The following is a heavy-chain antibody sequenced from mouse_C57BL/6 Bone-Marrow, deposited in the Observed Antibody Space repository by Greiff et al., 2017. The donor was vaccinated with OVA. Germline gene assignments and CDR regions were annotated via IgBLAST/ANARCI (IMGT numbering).Heavy chain of an antibody. CDR2: ISSGGSYT. V-gene: IGHV5-6*02. CDR1: GFTFSSYG. J-gene: IGHJ2*01. CDR3: ARGYYGSSHY. Sequence: EVKLVESGGDLVKPGGSLKLSCAASGFTFSSYGMSWVRQTPDKRLEWVATISSGGSYTYYPDSVKGRFTISRDNAKNTLYLQMSSLKSEDTAMYDCARGYYGSSHYWGQGTTLTVSS. D-gene: IGHD1-1*01.